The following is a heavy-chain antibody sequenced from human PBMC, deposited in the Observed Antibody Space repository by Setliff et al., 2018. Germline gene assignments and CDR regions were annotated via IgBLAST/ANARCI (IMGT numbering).Heavy chain of an antibody. Sequence: GGSLRLSCAASGFTFDDYAMHWVRQAPGKGLEWVSGISWNSGSIGYADSVKGRFTISRDNAKNSLYLQMNCLRAEDTALYYCAKGPPYYYGSGSFVYYYYGMDVWGQGTTVTVSS. CDR3: AKGPPYYYGSGSFVYYYYGMDV. CDR2: ISWNSGSI. D-gene: IGHD3-10*01. J-gene: IGHJ6*02. V-gene: IGHV3-9*01. CDR1: GFTFDDYA.